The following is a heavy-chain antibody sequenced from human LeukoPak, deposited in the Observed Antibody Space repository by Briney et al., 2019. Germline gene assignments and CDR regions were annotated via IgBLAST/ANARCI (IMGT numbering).Heavy chain of an antibody. V-gene: IGHV3-11*01. CDR1: GFTFSDYY. CDR2: ISSSDSPR. CDR3: ARVIGSSKMWDY. D-gene: IGHD6-6*01. Sequence: PGGSLRLSCAASGFTFSDYYMSRIRQAPGKGLEWTSYISSSDSPRFYEDSVKGRFTISRDNAKKSLFLQMNSLRAEDTAVYYCARVIGSSKMWDYWGQGTLVTVSS. J-gene: IGHJ4*02.